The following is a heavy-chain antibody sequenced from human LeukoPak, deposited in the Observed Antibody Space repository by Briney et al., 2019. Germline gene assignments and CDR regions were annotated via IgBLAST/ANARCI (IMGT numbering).Heavy chain of an antibody. V-gene: IGHV3-21*06. J-gene: IGHJ6*03. CDR3: ATRVGEGAQYYYMDV. Sequence: PGGSLRLSCAASGFTFSSYSMNWVRQAPGKGLEWVSSISSSSSYIYYADSLKGRFTISRDNAKNSLYLQMNSLRAEDTAVYYCATRVGEGAQYYYMDVWGKGTTVTVSS. CDR1: GFTFSSYS. CDR2: ISSSSSYI. D-gene: IGHD1-26*01.